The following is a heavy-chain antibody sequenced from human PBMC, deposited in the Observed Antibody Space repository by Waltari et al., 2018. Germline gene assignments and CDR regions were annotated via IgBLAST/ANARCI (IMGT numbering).Heavy chain of an antibody. V-gene: IGHV3-33*01. J-gene: IGHJ4*02. CDR3: ARDVRSSSGWAYYFDY. Sequence: QVQLVESGGGVVQPGRSLRLSCAASGFTFSSYGMHWVRQAPGKGLEWVAVIWYDGSNKYYADSVKGRFTISRDNSKNTLYLQMNSLRAEDTAVYYCARDVRSSSGWAYYFDYWGQGTLVTVSS. D-gene: IGHD6-19*01. CDR1: GFTFSSYG. CDR2: IWYDGSNK.